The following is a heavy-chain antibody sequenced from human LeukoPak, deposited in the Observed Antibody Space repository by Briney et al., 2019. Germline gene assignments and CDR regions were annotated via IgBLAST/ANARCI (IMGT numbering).Heavy chain of an antibody. CDR3: AKNGDRGAFCSGGTCYPYYYYYMDV. D-gene: IGHD2-15*01. Sequence: GGSLRLSCAASGFTFSSYGMHWVRQAPGKGLEWLAFIRYDGSNKYYADSVKGRFTISRDNSKNTLYLQINSLRAEDTAVYYCAKNGDRGAFCSGGTCYPYYYYYMDVWGKGTTVTISS. CDR2: IRYDGSNK. V-gene: IGHV3-30*02. J-gene: IGHJ6*03. CDR1: GFTFSSYG.